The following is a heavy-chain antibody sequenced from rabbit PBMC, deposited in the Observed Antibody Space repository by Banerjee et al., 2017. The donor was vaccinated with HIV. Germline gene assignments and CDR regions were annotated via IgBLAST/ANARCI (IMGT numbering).Heavy chain of an antibody. CDR2: FYVDNSGSP. CDR1: GIDFSGKYD. J-gene: IGHJ4*01. Sequence: QSLEESGGDLVKPGASLTLTCTASGIDFSGKYDMYWVRQAPGKGLEWIAGFYVDNSGSPYYATWAKGRFTISKTSSTTVTLQMTSLTAADTATYFCARGNAYVGLDLWGPGTLVTVS. D-gene: IGHD6-1*01. CDR3: ARGNAYVGLDL. V-gene: IGHV1S40*01.